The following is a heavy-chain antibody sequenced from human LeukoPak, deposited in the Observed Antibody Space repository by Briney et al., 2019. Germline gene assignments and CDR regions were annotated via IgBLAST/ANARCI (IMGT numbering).Heavy chain of an antibody. CDR3: ARRITIFGVAPTGSWFDP. J-gene: IGHJ5*02. Sequence: SETLSLTCTVSGGSISRYYWSWIRQPPGKGLEWIGYIYYSGNTNYNPSLKSRVTISVDTSKNQFSLKLSSVTAADTAVYYCARRITIFGVAPTGSWFDPWGQGTLVTVSS. D-gene: IGHD3-3*01. CDR2: IYYSGNT. V-gene: IGHV4-59*08. CDR1: GGSISRYY.